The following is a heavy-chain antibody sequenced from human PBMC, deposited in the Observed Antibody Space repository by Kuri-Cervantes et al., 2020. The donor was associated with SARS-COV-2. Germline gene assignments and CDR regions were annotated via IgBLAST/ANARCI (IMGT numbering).Heavy chain of an antibody. Sequence: GESLKISCAASGFTFSDYVLYWVRQAPGKGLEWVAVISYDGSKKYFADSVKGRFTISRDNSKNTLYLQMNSLRAEDTAVYYCAKALSGCAGDCPTRWGQGTLVTVSS. J-gene: IGHJ4*02. CDR1: GFTFSDYV. V-gene: IGHV3-33*05. CDR2: ISYDGSKK. CDR3: AKALSGCAGDCPTR. D-gene: IGHD2-21*01.